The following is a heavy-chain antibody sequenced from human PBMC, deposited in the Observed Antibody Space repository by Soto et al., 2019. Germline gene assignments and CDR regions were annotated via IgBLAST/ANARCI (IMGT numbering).Heavy chain of an antibody. Sequence: PGGSLRLSCAASGFTFSSYEMNWVRQAPGKGLEWVSYISSSDSTIYYADSVKGRFTISRDNAKNSLYLQMNSLRAEDTAVYYCARGRNWFDPWGQGTLVTVSS. J-gene: IGHJ5*02. CDR3: ARGRNWFDP. CDR2: ISSSDSTI. D-gene: IGHD3-10*01. V-gene: IGHV3-48*03. CDR1: GFTFSSYE.